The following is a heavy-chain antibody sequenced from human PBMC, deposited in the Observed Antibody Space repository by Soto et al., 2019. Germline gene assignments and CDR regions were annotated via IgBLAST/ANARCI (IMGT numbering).Heavy chain of an antibody. CDR2: ISHDGSTK. V-gene: IGHV3-30*18. CDR3: AKDFPSRSSCYDRFVP. CDR1: GFTFSLYG. Sequence: QVQLVESGGVVVQPGRSLRLSCAASGFTFSLYGIHWVRQAPGKGLEWLAVISHDGSTKYYADSVKVLFTVSRDNSKNSVYLQMNSRRDEDTAIYYCAKDFPSRSSCYDRFVPWGVGTSVIVS. D-gene: IGHD2-2*01. J-gene: IGHJ5*02.